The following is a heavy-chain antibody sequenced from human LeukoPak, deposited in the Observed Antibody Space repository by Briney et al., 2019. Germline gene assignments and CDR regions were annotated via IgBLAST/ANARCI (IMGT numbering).Heavy chain of an antibody. CDR3: ARDRPSNNYGMDV. J-gene: IGHJ6*02. Sequence: SETLSLTCTVSGGSISSYYWSWIRQPPGKGLEWIGYIYYSGSTNYNPSLKGRVTISVDTSKNQFSLKLSSVTAADTAVYYCARDRPSNNYGMDVWGQGTTVTVSS. CDR2: IYYSGST. CDR1: GGSISSYY. V-gene: IGHV4-59*01.